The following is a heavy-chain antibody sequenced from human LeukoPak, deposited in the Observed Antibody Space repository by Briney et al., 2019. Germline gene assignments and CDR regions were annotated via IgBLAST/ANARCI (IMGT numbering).Heavy chain of an antibody. V-gene: IGHV4-39*01. J-gene: IGHJ5*01. D-gene: IGHD3-9*01. CDR2: ISYNGNT. CDR3: ARLPTGYPNWFDS. Sequence: PSETLSLTCTVSGASISSRPYSWGWNRQPPGKGLQWIGTISYNGNTYYNPSLKSRVTISVDTSKSQFSLKLSSVTAADTAMYYCARLPTGYPNWFDSWGQGTLVTVSS. CDR1: GASISSRPYS.